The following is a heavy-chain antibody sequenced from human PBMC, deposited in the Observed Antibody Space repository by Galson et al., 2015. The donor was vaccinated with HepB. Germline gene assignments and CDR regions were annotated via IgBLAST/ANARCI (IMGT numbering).Heavy chain of an antibody. CDR1: GFSFSNYA. CDR2: IWYDGSTK. D-gene: IGHD4-17*01. CDR3: ARELDYGDRYGFDI. Sequence: SLRLSCAASGFSFSNYAMHWVRQAPGKGLEWVAVIWYDGSTKYNADSVKGRFTISRDISKYTLFLQMNSPRAEDTAVYYCARELDYGDRYGFDIWGQGTMVTVSS. V-gene: IGHV3-30-3*01. J-gene: IGHJ3*02.